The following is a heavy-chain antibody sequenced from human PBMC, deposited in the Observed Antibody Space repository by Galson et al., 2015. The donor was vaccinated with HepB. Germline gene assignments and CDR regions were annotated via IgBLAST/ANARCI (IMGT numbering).Heavy chain of an antibody. J-gene: IGHJ4*02. V-gene: IGHV1-18*01. Sequence: SVKVSCKAYRYIFTKFGINWARQAPGQGPEWMGWINPSNGNTNYAQKFQGRVILTTDTSTSTGYMDLRSLRSDDTAVYYCARGGMATIGGPTFDYWGQGTLVTVSS. CDR2: INPSNGNT. CDR3: ARGGMATIGGPTFDY. D-gene: IGHD5-24*01. CDR1: RYIFTKFG.